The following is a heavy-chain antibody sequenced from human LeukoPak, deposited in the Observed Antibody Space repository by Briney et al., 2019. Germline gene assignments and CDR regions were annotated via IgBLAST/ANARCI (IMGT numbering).Heavy chain of an antibody. CDR2: IYHSGST. J-gene: IGHJ5*02. Sequence: PSGTLSLTCAVSGGSISSSNWWSWVRQPPGKGLEWIGEIYHSGSTNYNPSLKSRVTISVDTSKNQFSLKLSSVTAADTAVYYCARGDLGYCSGGSCYGDWFDPWGQGTLVTVSS. CDR3: ARGDLGYCSGGSCYGDWFDP. V-gene: IGHV4-4*02. CDR1: GGSISSSNW. D-gene: IGHD2-15*01.